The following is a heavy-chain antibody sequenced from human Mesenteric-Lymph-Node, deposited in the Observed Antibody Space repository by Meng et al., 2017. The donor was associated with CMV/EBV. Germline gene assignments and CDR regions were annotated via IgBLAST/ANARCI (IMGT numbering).Heavy chain of an antibody. CDR1: CWSFRGSY. Sequence: SASYCWSFRGSYWSWIRQSPGEGLELIGEINHSGSTNYSPSLKSRVTISVDTSKNQFSLKLSSVTAADTAVYYCARGGGYSGYGANYWGQGTLVTVSS. CDR2: INHSGST. J-gene: IGHJ4*02. D-gene: IGHD5-12*01. CDR3: ARGGGYSGYGANY. V-gene: IGHV4-34*01.